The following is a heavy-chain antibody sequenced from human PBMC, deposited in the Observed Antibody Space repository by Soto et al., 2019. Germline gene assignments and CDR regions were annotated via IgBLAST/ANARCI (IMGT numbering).Heavy chain of an antibody. D-gene: IGHD5-18*01. CDR3: ARGGSYSYGLHLDY. V-gene: IGHV4-30-2*01. CDR2: IYHSGST. J-gene: IGHJ4*02. Sequence: QLQLQESGSGLVKPSQTLSLTCAVSGGSISSGGYSWSWIRQPPGKGLEWIGYIYHSGSTYYNPSLKRRVTISVDRSKNQFSLKLSSVNAADTAVYYCARGGSYSYGLHLDYWGQGTLVTVSS. CDR1: GGSISSGGYS.